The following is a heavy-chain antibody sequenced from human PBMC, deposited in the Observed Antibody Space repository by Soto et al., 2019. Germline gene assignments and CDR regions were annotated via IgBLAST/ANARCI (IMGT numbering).Heavy chain of an antibody. CDR2: IYYSGST. CDR3: ARHEASTYDAFDI. J-gene: IGHJ3*02. Sequence: PSETLSLTCTVSGVSISSYYWSWIRQPPGKGLEWIGSIYYSGSTYYNPSLKSRVTISVDTSKNQFSLKLSSVTAADTAVYYCARHEASTYDAFDIWGQGTMVTVS. V-gene: IGHV4-39*01. CDR1: GVSISSYY.